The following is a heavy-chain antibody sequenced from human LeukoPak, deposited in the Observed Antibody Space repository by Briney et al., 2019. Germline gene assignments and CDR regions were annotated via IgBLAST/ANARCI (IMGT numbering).Heavy chain of an antibody. V-gene: IGHV3-21*01. CDR2: ISSSSSYI. Sequence: PGRSLRLSCAASGFTFSSYSMNWVRQAPGKGLEWVSSISSSSSYIYYADSVKGRFTISRDNAKNSLYLQMNSLRAEDTAVYYCARKRDILTGYNDYWGQGTLVTVSS. J-gene: IGHJ4*02. CDR3: ARKRDILTGYNDY. CDR1: GFTFSSYS. D-gene: IGHD3-9*01.